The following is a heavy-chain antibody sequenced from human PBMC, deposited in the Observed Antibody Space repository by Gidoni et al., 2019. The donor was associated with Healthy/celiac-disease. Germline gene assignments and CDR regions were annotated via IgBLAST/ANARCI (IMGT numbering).Heavy chain of an antibody. D-gene: IGHD5-18*01. CDR2: SNHSGST. CDR1: GGSFSGYY. J-gene: IGHJ4*02. CDR3: ARRDRGYSYGYDEGFDY. Sequence: QLQLQQWGAGLLKPSATLSLTSSVHGGSFSGYYWSRIRQPPGKGLEWIGESNHSGSTNYNPSLKSRVTISVDTSKNQFSLKLSSVTAADTAVYYCARRDRGYSYGYDEGFDYWGQGTLVTVSS. V-gene: IGHV4-34*01.